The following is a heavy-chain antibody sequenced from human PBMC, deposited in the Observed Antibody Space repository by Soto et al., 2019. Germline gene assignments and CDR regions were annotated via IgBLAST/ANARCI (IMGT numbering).Heavy chain of an antibody. CDR2: IYYSGST. Sequence: QVQLQESGPGLVKPSQTLSLTCTVSVGSISSGGDYWSWIRQHPGKGLEWIWYIYYSGSTFYNPSLKSRVTISVDTSKNQFSLKLSAVTAADTAVYYCARGRYSRSSNWFDPWGQGTLVTVSS. CDR3: ARGRYSRSSNWFDP. CDR1: VGSISSGGDY. J-gene: IGHJ5*02. V-gene: IGHV4-31*03. D-gene: IGHD6-6*01.